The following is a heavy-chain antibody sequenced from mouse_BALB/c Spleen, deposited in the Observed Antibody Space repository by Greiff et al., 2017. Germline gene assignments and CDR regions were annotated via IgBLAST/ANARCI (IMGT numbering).Heavy chain of an antibody. CDR2: IDPETGGT. D-gene: IGHD3-2*02. Sequence: QVQLKQSGAELVRPGASVTLSCKASGYTFTDYEMHWVKQTPVHGLEWIGAIDPETGGTAYNQKFKGKATLTADKSSSTAYMELRSLTSEDSAVYYCTRSRAWLRLWHFDVWGAGTTVTVSS. V-gene: IGHV1-15*01. CDR3: TRSRAWLRLWHFDV. CDR1: GYTFTDYE. J-gene: IGHJ1*01.